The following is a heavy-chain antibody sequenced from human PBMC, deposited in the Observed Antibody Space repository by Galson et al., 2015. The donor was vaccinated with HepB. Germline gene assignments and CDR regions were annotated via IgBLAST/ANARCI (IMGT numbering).Heavy chain of an antibody. CDR1: GGSISSYY. J-gene: IGHJ6*02. CDR3: ARDRDSYGSAGYYGMDV. D-gene: IGHD5-18*01. Sequence: LSLTCTVSGGSISSYYWSWIRQPPGKGLEWIGYIYYSGSTNYNPSLKSRVTISVDTSKNQFSLKLSSVTAADTAVYYCARDRDSYGSAGYYGMDVWGQGTTVTVSS. V-gene: IGHV4-59*01. CDR2: IYYSGST.